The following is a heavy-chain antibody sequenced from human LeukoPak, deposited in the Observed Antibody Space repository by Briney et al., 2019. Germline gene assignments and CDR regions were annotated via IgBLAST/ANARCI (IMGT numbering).Heavy chain of an antibody. CDR2: INPNSGDT. D-gene: IGHD6-13*01. Sequence: ASVKVSCKASGYTFTDYYMHWVRQAPGQGLEWMGWINPNSGDTNYAQKFQGRVTMTRDTSISTAYMELSRLRSDDTAVYYCARTWYSSSWYYFDYWGQGTLVTVSS. CDR3: ARTWYSSSWYYFDY. V-gene: IGHV1-2*02. CDR1: GYTFTDYY. J-gene: IGHJ4*02.